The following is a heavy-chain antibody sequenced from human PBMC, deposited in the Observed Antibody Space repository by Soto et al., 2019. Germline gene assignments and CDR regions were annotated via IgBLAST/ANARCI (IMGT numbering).Heavy chain of an antibody. CDR3: ARDNGYSYGYFDY. Sequence: SETLSLTCTVSGGSISSSSYYWTWIRQPPGKGLEWIGCLYNSGSTNYNPALKSRATISVDTSKNQFSLRLSSVTAADTAVYYCARDNGYSYGYFDYWGQGTLVTVSS. D-gene: IGHD5-18*01. J-gene: IGHJ4*02. CDR1: GGSISSSSYY. V-gene: IGHV4-61*01. CDR2: LYNSGST.